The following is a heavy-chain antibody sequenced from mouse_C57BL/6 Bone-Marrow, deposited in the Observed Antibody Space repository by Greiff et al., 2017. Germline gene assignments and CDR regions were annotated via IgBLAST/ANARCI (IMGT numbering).Heavy chain of an antibody. Sequence: QVQLQQSGPELVKPGASVKISCKASGYAFSSSWMNWVKQRPGKGLEWIGRIYPGDGDTNYNGKFKGKATLTADKSSSPAYMQLSSLTSEDSAVYFCARYYYGSLYYWGQGTTLTVSS. CDR1: GYAFSSSW. D-gene: IGHD1-1*01. CDR2: IYPGDGDT. V-gene: IGHV1-82*01. J-gene: IGHJ2*01. CDR3: ARYYYGSLYY.